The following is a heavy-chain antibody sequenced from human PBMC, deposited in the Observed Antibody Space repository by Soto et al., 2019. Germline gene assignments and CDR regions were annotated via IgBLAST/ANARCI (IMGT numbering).Heavy chain of an antibody. CDR2: IIPIFGTA. D-gene: IGHD6-19*01. CDR3: ARSPFIAVAVNYFDY. CDR1: GGTFSSYA. Sequence: GASVKVSCKASGGTFSSYAISWVRQAPGQGLEWMGGIIPIFGTANYAQKFQGRVTITADESTSTAYMELSSLRSEDTAVYYCARSPFIAVAVNYFDYWGQGTLVTVSS. V-gene: IGHV1-69*13. J-gene: IGHJ4*02.